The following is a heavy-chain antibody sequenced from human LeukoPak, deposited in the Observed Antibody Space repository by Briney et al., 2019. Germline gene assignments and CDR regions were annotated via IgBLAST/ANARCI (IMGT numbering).Heavy chain of an antibody. V-gene: IGHV3-64D*06. J-gene: IGHJ4*02. D-gene: IGHD3-10*01. CDR1: GFTFSRYA. Sequence: GGSLRLSCSASGFTFSRYAMHWVRQAPGKGLEYVSAISRNGGRTYYADSVKGRFTISRDNSRNTLHLQMSSLRVEDTAVYYCVKDSSSGSYFDYWGQGTLVTVSS. CDR3: VKDSSSGSYFDY. CDR2: ISRNGGRT.